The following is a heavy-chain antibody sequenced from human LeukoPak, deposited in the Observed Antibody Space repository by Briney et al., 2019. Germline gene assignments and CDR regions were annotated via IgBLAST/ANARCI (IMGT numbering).Heavy chain of an antibody. J-gene: IGHJ4*02. CDR3: ARRSGYWYYFDY. D-gene: IGHD5-18*01. CDR1: GYTFTSYA. CDR2: INAGNGNT. Sequence: ASVKVSCKASGYTFTSYAMHWVRKAPGQRLEWMGWINAGNGNTKYSQKFQGRVTITRDTSASTAYMELSSLRSEDTAVYYCARRSGYWYYFDYWGQGTLVTVSS. V-gene: IGHV1-3*01.